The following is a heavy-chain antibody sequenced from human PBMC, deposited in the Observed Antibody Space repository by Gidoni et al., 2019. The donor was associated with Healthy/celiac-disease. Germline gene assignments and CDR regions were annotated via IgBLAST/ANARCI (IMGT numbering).Heavy chain of an antibody. CDR1: GGSISSSSYY. CDR3: ARHRCSSTSCYIVWYFDL. D-gene: IGHD2-2*02. V-gene: IGHV4-39*01. Sequence: QLHPQESGPGLVKPSEPLSLTCTVSGGSISSSSYYGGWIRQPPGKGLEWSGSLYYSGTTYYNPSLKSLVTISVDTSKNQFYLKLSSVTAADTAVDYCARHRCSSTSCYIVWYFDLWGRGTLVTVSS. J-gene: IGHJ2*01. CDR2: LYYSGTT.